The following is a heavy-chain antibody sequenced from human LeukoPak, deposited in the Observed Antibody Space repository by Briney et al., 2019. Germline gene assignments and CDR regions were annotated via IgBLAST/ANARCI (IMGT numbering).Heavy chain of an antibody. CDR3: ARGRWTDVARGSYYFDY. D-gene: IGHD3-10*01. J-gene: IGHJ4*02. Sequence: GASVKVSCKASGGTFSSYAISWVRQAPGQGLEWTGGIIPIFGTANYAQKFQGRVTITADESTSTAYMELSSLRSEDTAIYYCARGRWTDVARGSYYFDYWGQGTLVSVSS. CDR2: IIPIFGTA. CDR1: GGTFSSYA. V-gene: IGHV1-69*13.